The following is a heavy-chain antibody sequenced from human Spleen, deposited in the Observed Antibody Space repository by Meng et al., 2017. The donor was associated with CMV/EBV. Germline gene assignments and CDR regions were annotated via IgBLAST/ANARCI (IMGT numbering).Heavy chain of an antibody. D-gene: IGHD3-10*01. Sequence: QVQLVESGGGAVQPGRSLRLSCAASGFTFSSYAMHWVRQAPGKGLEWVAVISYDGSNKYYADSVKGRFTISRDNSKNTLYLQMNSLRAEDTAVYYCAEGSGSYYPREYWGQGTLVTVSS. J-gene: IGHJ4*02. CDR1: GFTFSSYA. CDR2: ISYDGSNK. CDR3: AEGSGSYYPREY. V-gene: IGHV3-30-3*01.